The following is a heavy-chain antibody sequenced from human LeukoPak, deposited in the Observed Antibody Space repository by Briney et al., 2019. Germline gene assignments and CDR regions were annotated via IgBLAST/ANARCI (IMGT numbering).Heavy chain of an antibody. CDR1: GGSFSGYY. CDR3: ARDGIVGAIEYCFDY. V-gene: IGHV4-34*01. CDR2: INHSGST. D-gene: IGHD1-26*01. J-gene: IGHJ4*02. Sequence: ASETLSLTCAVYGGSFSGYYWSWIRQPPGKGLEWIGEINHSGSTNYNPSLKSRVTISVDTSKNQFSLKLSSVTAADTAVYYCARDGIVGAIEYCFDYWGQGTLVTVSS.